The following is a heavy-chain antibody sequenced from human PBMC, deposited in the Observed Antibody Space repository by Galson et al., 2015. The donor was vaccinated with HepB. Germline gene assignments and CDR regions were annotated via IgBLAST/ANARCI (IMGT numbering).Heavy chain of an antibody. CDR1: GFTYNNYW. D-gene: IGHD4-17*01. J-gene: IGHJ4*02. Sequence: SLRLSCAVSGFTYNNYWMSWVCQAPGRGLERVANIKQDGSEKYYVDSVEGRFTVSRDNAKKTLYLDMNALSVKDTAVYYCARGWDSDVTSNFDYWGQGALVTVSS. V-gene: IGHV3-7*03. CDR3: ARGWDSDVTSNFDY. CDR2: IKQDGSEK.